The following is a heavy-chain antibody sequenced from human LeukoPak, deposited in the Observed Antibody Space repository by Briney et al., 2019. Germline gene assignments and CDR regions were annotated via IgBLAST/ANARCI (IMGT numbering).Heavy chain of an antibody. CDR2: ISSSGSTI. CDR1: GFTFSSYE. CDR3: ARDAGPRTENWFDP. V-gene: IGHV3-48*03. Sequence: GGSLRLSCAASGFTFSSYEMNWVRQAPGKGLEWVSYISSSGSTIYYADSVKGRFTISRDNAKNSLYLQMNSLRAEDTAVYYCARDAGPRTENWFDPWGQGTLVTVSS. J-gene: IGHJ5*02.